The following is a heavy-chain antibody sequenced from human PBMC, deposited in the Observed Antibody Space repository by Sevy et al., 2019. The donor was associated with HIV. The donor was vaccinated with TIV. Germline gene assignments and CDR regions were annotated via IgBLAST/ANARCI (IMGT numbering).Heavy chain of an antibody. CDR3: ARVGEYSSSSRWFDP. J-gene: IGHJ5*02. V-gene: IGHV3-21*01. CDR1: AFIFSNYN. D-gene: IGHD6-6*01. Sequence: GGSLRLSCAASAFIFSNYNMNWVRQAPGKGLEWVSSISSSSNDIYYADSVKGRFTISRDNAKNSLYLQMNSLRAEDTAVYYCARVGEYSSSSRWFDPWGQGTLVTVSS. CDR2: ISSSSNDI.